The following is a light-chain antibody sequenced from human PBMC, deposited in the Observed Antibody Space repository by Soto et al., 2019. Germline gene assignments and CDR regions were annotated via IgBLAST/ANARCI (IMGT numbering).Light chain of an antibody. V-gene: IGKV1-6*01. CDR2: GAS. Sequence: AIQMTQFPSSLSASVGDRVTITCRASQGIRNDLGWYQQKSGGAPKLLIFGASTLQSGVPSRFSGSGSGTDFTLTISSLQPEDFAVYYCQQYKNWPLFGQGTRLEIK. CDR1: QGIRND. CDR3: QQYKNWPL. J-gene: IGKJ5*01.